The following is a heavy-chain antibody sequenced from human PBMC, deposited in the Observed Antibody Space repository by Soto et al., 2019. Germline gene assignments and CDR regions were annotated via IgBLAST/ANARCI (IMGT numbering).Heavy chain of an antibody. D-gene: IGHD6-6*01. J-gene: IGHJ6*02. V-gene: IGHV3-33*01. CDR2: IWYDGSNK. CDR3: ARDGSSSSGYYYYYGMDV. CDR1: GFTFSSYG. Sequence: QVQLVESGGGVVQPGRSLRLSCAASGFTFSSYGMHWVRQAPGKGLEWVAVIWYDGSNKYYADSVKGRFTISRDNSKNTLYLKMNSLRAEDTAVYYCARDGSSSSGYYYYYGMDVWGQGTTVTVSS.